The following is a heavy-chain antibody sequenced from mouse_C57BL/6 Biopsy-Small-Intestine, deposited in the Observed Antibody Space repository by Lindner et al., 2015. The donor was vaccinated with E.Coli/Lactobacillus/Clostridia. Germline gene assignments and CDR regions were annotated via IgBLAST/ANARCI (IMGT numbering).Heavy chain of an antibody. CDR1: GYTFSDYY. Sequence: SVKVSCKASGYTFSDYYMHWVRKAPGQGLEWMGWINPKSGARDSAQKFQGRVTMTRDTSRSTAYMELSNLRSDDTAVYYCVRYGISFDYWGQGTLVTVSS. CDR2: INPKSGAR. D-gene: IGHD1-1*02. V-gene: IGHV1-34*01. CDR3: VRYGISFDY. J-gene: IGHJ4*01.